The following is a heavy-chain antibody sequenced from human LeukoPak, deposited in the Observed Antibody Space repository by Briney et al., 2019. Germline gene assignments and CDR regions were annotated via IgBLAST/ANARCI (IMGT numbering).Heavy chain of an antibody. Sequence: ASVTVSCKASGGTFSSYAISWVRQAPGQGLEWMGGIIPIFGTANYAQKFQGRVTITTDESTSTAYMELSSLRSEDTAVYYCARGGLQINLNWFDPWGQGTLVTVSS. CDR3: ARGGLQINLNWFDP. J-gene: IGHJ5*02. CDR2: IIPIFGTA. CDR1: GGTFSSYA. V-gene: IGHV1-69*05.